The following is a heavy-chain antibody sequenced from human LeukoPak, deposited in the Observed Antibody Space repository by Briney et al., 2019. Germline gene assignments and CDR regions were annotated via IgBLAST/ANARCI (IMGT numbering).Heavy chain of an antibody. CDR1: GFTFSSYD. Sequence: GGSLRLSCAASGFTFSSYDMHWVRQATGKGLEWVSAIDSAGDPYYPGSVKGRFTISRENAKNSLYLQMNSLRAGDTAVDYCARAYSSTWYDSPLDYWGQGTLVTVSS. J-gene: IGHJ4*02. CDR2: IDSAGDP. D-gene: IGHD6-13*01. CDR3: ARAYSSTWYDSPLDY. V-gene: IGHV3-13*05.